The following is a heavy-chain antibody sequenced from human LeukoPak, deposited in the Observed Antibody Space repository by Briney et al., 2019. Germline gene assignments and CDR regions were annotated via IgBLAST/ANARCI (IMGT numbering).Heavy chain of an antibody. CDR3: ARGEYYDILTGYSPDFDY. J-gene: IGHJ4*02. CDR2: IYSGGST. V-gene: IGHV3-66*01. Sequence: PGGSLRLSCAASGFTVSSNYMGWVRQAPGKGLEWVSVIYSGGSTYYADSVKGRFTISRDNSKNTLYLQMNSLRAEDTAVYYCARGEYYDILTGYSPDFDYWGQGTLVTVSS. D-gene: IGHD3-9*01. CDR1: GFTVSSNY.